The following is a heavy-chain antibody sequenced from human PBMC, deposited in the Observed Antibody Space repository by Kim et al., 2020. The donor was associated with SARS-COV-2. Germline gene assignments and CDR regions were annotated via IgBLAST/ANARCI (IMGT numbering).Heavy chain of an antibody. CDR2: IYHSGST. V-gene: IGHV4-4*02. D-gene: IGHD4-17*01. Sequence: SETLSLTCAVSGGSISSSNWWSWVRQPPGKGLEWIGEIYHSGSTNYNPSLKSRVTISVDKSKNQFSLRLNSVTAADTAVYYCARGSPLTTVTPFDPWGQGTLVTVSS. CDR3: ARGSPLTTVTPFDP. J-gene: IGHJ5*02. CDR1: GGSISSSNW.